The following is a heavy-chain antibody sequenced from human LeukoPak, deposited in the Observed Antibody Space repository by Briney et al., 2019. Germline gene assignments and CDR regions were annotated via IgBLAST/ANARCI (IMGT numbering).Heavy chain of an antibody. J-gene: IGHJ4*02. D-gene: IGHD3-3*01. Sequence: GASVKVSCKASGYTFTGYYMHWVRQAPGQGLEWMGRINPNSGGTNYAQKFQGRVTMTRDTSISTAYMELSRLRSDDTAVYYCARDYDFWSGYQSVWGQGTLVTVSS. CDR1: GYTFTGYY. CDR2: INPNSGGT. V-gene: IGHV1-2*06. CDR3: ARDYDFWSGYQSV.